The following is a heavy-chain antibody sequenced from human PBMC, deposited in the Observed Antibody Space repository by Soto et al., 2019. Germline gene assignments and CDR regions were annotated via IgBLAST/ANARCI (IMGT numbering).Heavy chain of an antibody. Sequence: QLQLQESGPGLVKPSETLSLTCTVSGGSISSSSYYWGWIRQPPGKGLEWIGSIYYSGSTYYNPSLKSRVTISVDTSKNQFYLKLSSVTAADTAVYYCAKVYCSGGSCYLYYFDYWGQGTLVAVSS. D-gene: IGHD2-15*01. J-gene: IGHJ4*02. CDR3: AKVYCSGGSCYLYYFDY. V-gene: IGHV4-39*01. CDR2: IYYSGST. CDR1: GGSISSSSYY.